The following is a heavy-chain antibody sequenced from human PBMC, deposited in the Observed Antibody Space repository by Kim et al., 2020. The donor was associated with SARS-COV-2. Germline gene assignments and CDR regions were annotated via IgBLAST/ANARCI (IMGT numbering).Heavy chain of an antibody. Sequence: SETLSLTCTVSGGSISSYYWSWIRQPPGKGLEWIGYIYYSGSTNYNPSLKSRVTISVDTSKNQFSLKLSSVTAAHTAVYYCARDDGEWVQDSAHRECDV. CDR2: IYYSGST. J-gene: IGHJ3*01. CDR3: ARDDGEWVQDSAHRECDV. CDR1: GGSISSYY. V-gene: IGHV4-59*01. D-gene: IGHD3-10*01.